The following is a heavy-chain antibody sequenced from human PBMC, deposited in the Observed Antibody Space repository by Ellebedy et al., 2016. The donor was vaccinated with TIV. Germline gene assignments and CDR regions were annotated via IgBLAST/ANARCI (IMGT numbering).Heavy chain of an antibody. CDR1: GYSFTPYW. V-gene: IGHV5-51*01. D-gene: IGHD2-15*01. CDR2: IYPGDSDT. CDR3: ARTPYCTGASCHNWFDP. J-gene: IGHJ5*02. Sequence: GESLKISCQGSGYSFTPYWIPWVRQMPGKGLEWMGSIYPGDSDTRYSPSFQGQVTISADRSISTTYLQWSSLKASDTAIYYCARTPYCTGASCHNWFDPWGQGTLVTVSS.